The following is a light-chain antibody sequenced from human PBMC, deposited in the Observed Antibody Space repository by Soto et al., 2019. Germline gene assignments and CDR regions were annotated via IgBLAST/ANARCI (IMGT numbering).Light chain of an antibody. CDR3: QQRSNWPSIT. CDR2: DAS. V-gene: IGKV3-11*01. J-gene: IGKJ5*01. Sequence: IGLTQYPATLSLSPGERATLSCRASQSVSSYLAWYQQKPGQAPRLLIYDASNRATGIPARFSGSGSGTDFTLTISSLEPADFAVYYCQQRSNWPSITFGQGTLLEI. CDR1: QSVSSY.